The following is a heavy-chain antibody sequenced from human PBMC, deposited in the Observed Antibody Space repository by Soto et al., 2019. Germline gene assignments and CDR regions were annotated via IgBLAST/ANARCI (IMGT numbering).Heavy chain of an antibody. CDR1: GGSISSYY. CDR3: ARGLVEAGGLDY. V-gene: IGHV4-59*01. Sequence: QVQLQESGPGLVKPSETLSLTCTVSGGSISSYYWSWIRQPPGKGLEWVGYIYYSGRTNYNPSRKSRGTISVYTYKNQFAPKLSSVTAADTAVYYCARGLVEAGGLDYWGQGTLVPVSS. J-gene: IGHJ4*02. CDR2: IYYSGRT. D-gene: IGHD3-16*01.